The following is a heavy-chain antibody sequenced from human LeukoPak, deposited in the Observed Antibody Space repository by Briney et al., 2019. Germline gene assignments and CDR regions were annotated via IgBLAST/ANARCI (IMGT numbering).Heavy chain of an antibody. D-gene: IGHD5-12*01. V-gene: IGHV3-33*01. Sequence: GGSLRLSCAASGFTFSSYGMHWVRQAPGKGLEWVAVIWYDGSNKYYADSVKGRFTISRDNSKNTLYLQMNSLRAEDTAVYYCARDSIRGYSGYDYVVDYFDYWGQGTLVTVSS. CDR3: ARDSIRGYSGYDYVVDYFDY. J-gene: IGHJ4*02. CDR2: IWYDGSNK. CDR1: GFTFSSYG.